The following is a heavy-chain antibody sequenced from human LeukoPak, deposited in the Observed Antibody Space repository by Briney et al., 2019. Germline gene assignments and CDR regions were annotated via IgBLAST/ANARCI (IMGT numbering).Heavy chain of an antibody. CDR1: GNYW. V-gene: IGHV3-74*01. D-gene: IGHD6-13*01. J-gene: IGHJ4*02. CDR3: ARDRDLGAAAYYFDY. CDR2: INSDGSWT. Sequence: GGSLRLSCAASGNYWMHWVRQAPGKGLVWVSHINSDGSWTSYADSVKGRFTISRDNSKNTLYLQMNSLRAEDTAVYYCARDRDLGAAAYYFDYWGQGTLVTVSS.